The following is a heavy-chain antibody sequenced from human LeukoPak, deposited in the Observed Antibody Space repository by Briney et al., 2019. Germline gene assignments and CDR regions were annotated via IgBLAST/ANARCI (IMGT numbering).Heavy chain of an antibody. CDR3: ARAPGDYGDYEGYFDY. CDR2: IKQDGSEK. D-gene: IGHD4-17*01. CDR1: GFTFSSYW. J-gene: IGHJ4*02. V-gene: IGHV3-7*03. Sequence: EGSLRLSCAASGFTFSSYWMSWVRQAPGKGLEWVANIKQDGSEKYYVDSVKGRFTISRDNAKNSLYLQMNSLRAEDTAVYYCARAPGDYGDYEGYFDYWGQGTLVTVSS.